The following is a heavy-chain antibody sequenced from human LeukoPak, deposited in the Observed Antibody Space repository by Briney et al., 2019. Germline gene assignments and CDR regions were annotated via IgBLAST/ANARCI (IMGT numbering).Heavy chain of an antibody. D-gene: IGHD4-23*01. J-gene: IGHJ4*02. Sequence: GGPLRLSCAASGFTVSSNYMSWVRQAPGKGLEWVSVIYSGGSTYYADSVKGRFTISRDNSKNTLYLQMNSLRAEDTAVYYCARDTTTVVPPRDYWGQGTLVTVSS. V-gene: IGHV3-66*01. CDR1: GFTVSSNY. CDR3: ARDTTTVVPPRDY. CDR2: IYSGGST.